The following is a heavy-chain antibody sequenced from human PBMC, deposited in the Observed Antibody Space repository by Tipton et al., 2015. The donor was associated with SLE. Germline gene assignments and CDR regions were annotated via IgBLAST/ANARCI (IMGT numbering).Heavy chain of an antibody. Sequence: QLVQSGAEVNKSGESLKISCTVSGYTFANFWISWVRQTPEKGLEWMGFIYPTDSDTKYSPSFEGHVTISADKSTSTAYLHWSSLKASDTAMYYCAIRIHHDISLRTFDVWGQGTMVTVSS. CDR2: IYPTDSDT. CDR3: AIRIHHDISLRTFDV. D-gene: IGHD3-22*01. CDR1: GYTFANFW. V-gene: IGHV5-51*01. J-gene: IGHJ3*01.